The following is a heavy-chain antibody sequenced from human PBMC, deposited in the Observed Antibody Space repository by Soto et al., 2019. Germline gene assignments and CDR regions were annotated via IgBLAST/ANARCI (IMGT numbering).Heavy chain of an antibody. CDR2: INPSGGST. D-gene: IGHD3-3*01. Sequence: ASVKVSCKASGYTFTSYYMHWVRQAPGQGLEWMGIINPSGGSTSYAQKFQGRVTMTRDTSTSTVYMELRSLRSDDTAVYYCARDYYDFWSGYYWFDPWGQGTLVTVSS. CDR3: ARDYYDFWSGYYWFDP. V-gene: IGHV1-46*01. CDR1: GYTFTSYY. J-gene: IGHJ5*02.